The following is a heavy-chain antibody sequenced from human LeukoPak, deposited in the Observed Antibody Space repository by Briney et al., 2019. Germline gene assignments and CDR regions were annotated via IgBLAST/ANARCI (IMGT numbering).Heavy chain of an antibody. Sequence: PGGSLRLSCAASGFTFSSYSMNWVRQAPGKGLEWVSSISSSSSYIYYADSVKGRFTISRDNAKNSLYLQMNSLRAEDTAVYYCARRSYRYCSSTSCLNYYYYYMDVWGKGTTVTVSS. J-gene: IGHJ6*03. CDR3: ARRSYRYCSSTSCLNYYYYYMDV. CDR1: GFTFSSYS. CDR2: ISSSSSYI. V-gene: IGHV3-21*01. D-gene: IGHD2-2*01.